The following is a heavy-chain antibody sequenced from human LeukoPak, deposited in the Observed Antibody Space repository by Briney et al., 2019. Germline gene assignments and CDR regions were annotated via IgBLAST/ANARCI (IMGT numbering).Heavy chain of an antibody. J-gene: IGHJ6*03. CDR1: VYTFTSYG. CDR2: ISAYNGNT. V-gene: IGHV1-18*01. D-gene: IGHD2-15*01. Sequence: ASVTVSFKASVYTFTSYGISWVRQAPGQGLEGMGWISAYNGNTNYAQKLQGRVTMTTDTSTSTAYMELRSLRSDDTAVYYCARDGGLYCSGGSCYSSYYYYYMDVWGKGTTVTVSS. CDR3: ARDGGLYCSGGSCYSSYYYYYMDV.